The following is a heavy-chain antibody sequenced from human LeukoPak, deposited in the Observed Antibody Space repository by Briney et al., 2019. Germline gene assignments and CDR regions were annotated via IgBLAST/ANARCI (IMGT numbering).Heavy chain of an antibody. V-gene: IGHV3-23*01. J-gene: IGHJ4*02. Sequence: SGGSLRLSCAASGFTFSSYAMSWVRQAPGKGLEWVSAISGSGGSTYYADSVKGRFTISRDNSKNTLYLQMNSLRAEDTAVYYCARGELATNKILFDYWGQGTLVTVSS. CDR1: GFTFSSYA. CDR2: ISGSGGST. D-gene: IGHD5-24*01. CDR3: ARGELATNKILFDY.